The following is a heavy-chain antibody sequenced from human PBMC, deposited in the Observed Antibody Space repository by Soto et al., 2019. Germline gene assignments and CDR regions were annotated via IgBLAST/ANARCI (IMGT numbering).Heavy chain of an antibody. J-gene: IGHJ3*02. V-gene: IGHV3-33*01. Sequence: QMQLVESGGGVVQPGRSLRLSCAASGFTFRNYGMHWVRQAPGKGLEWVSLILNDGSEQFYRDSVKGRFTISRDNSRNTLYLEMNSLRDDDTALYYCVRDDDYGPNALDIWGPGTMVSVSS. CDR1: GFTFRNYG. CDR2: ILNDGSEQ. D-gene: IGHD3-10*01. CDR3: VRDDDYGPNALDI.